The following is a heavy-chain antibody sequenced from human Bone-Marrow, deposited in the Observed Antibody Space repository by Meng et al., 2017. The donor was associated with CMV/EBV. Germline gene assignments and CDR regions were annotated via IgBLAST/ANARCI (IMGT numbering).Heavy chain of an antibody. J-gene: IGHJ4*02. CDR1: GFTFSSYW. D-gene: IGHD3-22*01. Sequence: GGSLRLSCAASGFTFSSYWMHWVRQVPGKGLVWVSRINSDGSSTSYADSVKGRFTMSRDNAKNTLYLQMNSLRPEDTAVYYCARVGRYYYDTSGYYVPWGQGTLVTVSS. V-gene: IGHV3-74*01. CDR2: INSDGSST. CDR3: ARVGRYYYDTSGYYVP.